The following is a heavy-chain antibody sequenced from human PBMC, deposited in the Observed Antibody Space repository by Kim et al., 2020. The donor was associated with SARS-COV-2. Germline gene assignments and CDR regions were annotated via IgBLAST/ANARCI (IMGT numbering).Heavy chain of an antibody. D-gene: IGHD6-19*01. J-gene: IGHJ4*02. V-gene: IGHV3-43*02. CDR3: AKVHSDKYSSGWYDVPYYFDY. CDR2: ISGDGGST. Sequence: GGSLRLSCAASGFTFDDYAMHWVRQAPGKGLEWVSLISGDGGSTYYADSVKGRFTISRDNSKNSLYLQMNSLRTEDTALYYCAKVHSDKYSSGWYDVPYYFDYWGQGTLVTVSS. CDR1: GFTFDDYA.